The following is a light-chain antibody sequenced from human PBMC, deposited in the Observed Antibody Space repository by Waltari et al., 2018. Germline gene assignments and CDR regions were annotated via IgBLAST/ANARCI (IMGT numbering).Light chain of an antibody. CDR2: KAS. J-gene: IGKJ1*01. CDR3: QQYSSSST. Sequence: DIQVTQSPSTLSASVGDRVTITCRASETIMTWLAWYQQKPGKAPKLLIYKASSLESGVPSRFSGSGSGTEFTLTISSLQPDDSATYYCQQYSSSSTFGQGTTV. V-gene: IGKV1-5*03. CDR1: ETIMTW.